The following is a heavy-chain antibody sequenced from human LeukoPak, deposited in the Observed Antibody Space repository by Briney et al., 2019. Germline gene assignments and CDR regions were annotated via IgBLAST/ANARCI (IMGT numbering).Heavy chain of an antibody. CDR2: IWYDGSNK. J-gene: IGHJ4*02. CDR3: ARDYLVGAVDY. Sequence: GGSLRLSCAASGFTFSSYGMHWVRQAPGKGLEWVAVIWYDGSNKYYADSAKGRFTISRDNSKNTLYLQMNSLRAEDTAVYYCARDYLVGAVDYWGQGTLVTVSS. V-gene: IGHV3-33*01. CDR1: GFTFSSYG. D-gene: IGHD1-26*01.